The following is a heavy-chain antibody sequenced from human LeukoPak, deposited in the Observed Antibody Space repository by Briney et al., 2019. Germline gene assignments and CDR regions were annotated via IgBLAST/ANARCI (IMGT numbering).Heavy chain of an antibody. Sequence: SETLSLTCTVSGASLNISYWSWIRQPPGKGLEWIGYIYHSGSTYYNPSLKSRVTISVDRSKNQFSLKLSSVTAADTAVYYCASGKQGGYWDYGAQGTRVTVPS. CDR3: ASGKQGGYWDY. J-gene: IGHJ4*02. V-gene: IGHV4-59*12. D-gene: IGHD2-8*02. CDR2: IYHSGST. CDR1: GASLNISY.